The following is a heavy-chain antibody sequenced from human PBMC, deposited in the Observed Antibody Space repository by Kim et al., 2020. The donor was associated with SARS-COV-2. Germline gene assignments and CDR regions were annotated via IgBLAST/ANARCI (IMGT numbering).Heavy chain of an antibody. D-gene: IGHD6-6*01. CDR1: GFTFSSFD. CDR3: AKNGRRPEHLVRSAYYYYGVDV. Sequence: GGSLRLSCAASGFTFSSFDMSWVRQAPGQGLEWVSGIRTTGGSTYYADSVKGRFTISRDNSKSTLYLQMNSLRAEDTALYYCAKNGRRPEHLVRSAYYYYGVDVWGQGTTVTVSS. CDR2: IRTTGGST. V-gene: IGHV3-23*01. J-gene: IGHJ6*02.